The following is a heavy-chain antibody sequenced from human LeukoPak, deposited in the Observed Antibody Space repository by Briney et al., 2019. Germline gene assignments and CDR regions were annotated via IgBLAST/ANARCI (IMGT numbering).Heavy chain of an antibody. D-gene: IGHD4-17*01. J-gene: IGHJ4*02. Sequence: PSDTLSLTCAVYGGSFSGYYWSWIRQPPAEELEWIGEINHSGSTNYNPSLKSRVTISVDTSKNQFSLKLSSVTAAATAVYSCARGTMTTVTYYFDYWGQGTLVTVSS. CDR2: INHSGST. V-gene: IGHV4-34*01. CDR3: ARGTMTTVTYYFDY. CDR1: GGSFSGYY.